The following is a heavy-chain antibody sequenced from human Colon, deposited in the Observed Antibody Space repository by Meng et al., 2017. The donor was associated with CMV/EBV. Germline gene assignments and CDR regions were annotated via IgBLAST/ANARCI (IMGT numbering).Heavy chain of an antibody. V-gene: IGHV3-23*01. Sequence: GGSLRLSCGASGFTFNAYAMAWVRQVPGKGLQWVAAISSSSDRSYYPDSVKGRFTISRDNSKNTLYLQMNSLRAEDTGVYYCAKDQDSGSSQSYYFYDMDVWGQGTSVTVSS. D-gene: IGHD6-6*01. J-gene: IGHJ6*02. CDR1: GFTFNAYA. CDR2: ISSSSDRS. CDR3: AKDQDSGSSQSYYFYDMDV.